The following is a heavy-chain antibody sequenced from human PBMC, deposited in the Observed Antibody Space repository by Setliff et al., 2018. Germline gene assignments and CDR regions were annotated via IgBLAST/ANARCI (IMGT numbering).Heavy chain of an antibody. CDR2: IYYTGKT. CDR1: GDSLSGDNYF. CDR3: ARTSTYVLGSGSYWDRWFDP. V-gene: IGHV4-30-4*02. D-gene: IGHD3-10*01. J-gene: IGHJ5*02. Sequence: NPSETLSLTCTVSGDSLSGDNYFWSWIRHLPGKGLQWLGHIYYTGKTYYNPSLKGRLEMSVDTSKREFALRLSSVTAADTAVYYCARTSTYVLGSGSYWDRWFDPWSQGTLVTVSS.